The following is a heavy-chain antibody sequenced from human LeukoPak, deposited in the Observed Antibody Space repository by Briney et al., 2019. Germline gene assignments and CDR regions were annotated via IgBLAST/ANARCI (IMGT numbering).Heavy chain of an antibody. D-gene: IGHD3-10*01. J-gene: IGHJ4*02. V-gene: IGHV4-34*01. CDR1: GGSFSGYY. Sequence: SETLSLTCAVHGGSFSGYYWSWIRQPPGKGLEWIGEINHSGSTNYNPSLKSRVTISVDTSKNQFSLKLSSVTAADTAVYYCARVPYYYGSGSYYKVSYFDYWGQGTLVTVSS. CDR2: INHSGST. CDR3: ARVPYYYGSGSYYKVSYFDY.